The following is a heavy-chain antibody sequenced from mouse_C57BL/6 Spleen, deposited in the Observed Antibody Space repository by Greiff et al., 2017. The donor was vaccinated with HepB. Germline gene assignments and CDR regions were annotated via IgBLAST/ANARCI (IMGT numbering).Heavy chain of an antibody. CDR3: AKGQDYDGSSPWYFDV. V-gene: IGHV5-12*01. J-gene: IGHJ1*03. CDR2: ISNGGGST. CDR1: GFTFSDYY. D-gene: IGHD1-1*01. Sequence: EVKLMESGGGLVQPGGSLKLSCAASGFTFSDYYMYWVRQTPEKRLEWVAYISNGGGSTYYPDTVKGRFTISRDNAKNTLYLQMSRLKSEDTAMYYCAKGQDYDGSSPWYFDVWGTGTTVTVSS.